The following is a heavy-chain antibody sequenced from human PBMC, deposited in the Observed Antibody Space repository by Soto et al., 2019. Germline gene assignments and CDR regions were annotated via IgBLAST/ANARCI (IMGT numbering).Heavy chain of an antibody. CDR1: GYTFTDYY. CDR2: INPNSGGT. J-gene: IGHJ6*02. CDR3: ARFSLGIEYCCGDCSSVSRYGMDL. Sequence: ASVKVSCKASGYTFTDYYMHWVRQAPGQGLEWMGWINPNSGGTNYAQKFQGWVTMTRDTSISTAYMELSRLRSDDTAVYYCARFSLGIEYCCGDCSSVSRYGMDLRGQRTTVTVSS. V-gene: IGHV1-2*04. D-gene: IGHD2-21*02.